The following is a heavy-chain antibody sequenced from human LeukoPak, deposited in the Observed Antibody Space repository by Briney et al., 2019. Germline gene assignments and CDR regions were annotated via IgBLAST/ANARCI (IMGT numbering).Heavy chain of an antibody. V-gene: IGHV3-21*01. CDR3: ATFYYDFWSGYYPKKNFDY. D-gene: IGHD3-3*01. CDR2: ISSSSSYI. Sequence: RGSLRLSCAASGFTFTIYTRNWVREAPRKGLEWVSSISSSSSYIYYADSVKGRFTISRDNAKNSLYLQMNSLRAEDTAVYYCATFYYDFWSGYYPKKNFDYWGQGTLVTVSS. J-gene: IGHJ4*02. CDR1: GFTFTIYT.